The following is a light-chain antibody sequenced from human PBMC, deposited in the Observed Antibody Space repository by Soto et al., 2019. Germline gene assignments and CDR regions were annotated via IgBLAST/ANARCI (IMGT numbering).Light chain of an antibody. CDR2: NAS. Sequence: DIQMTQSPSTLSSSVGDRVTITCRASESISTWLAWYQQKPRKAPKLLIYNASSLASEVPSRFSGSGSGTEFTLTISSLQPDDFATYYCQQYNSYPWTFGQGTKVEIK. CDR3: QQYNSYPWT. CDR1: ESISTW. V-gene: IGKV1-5*03. J-gene: IGKJ1*01.